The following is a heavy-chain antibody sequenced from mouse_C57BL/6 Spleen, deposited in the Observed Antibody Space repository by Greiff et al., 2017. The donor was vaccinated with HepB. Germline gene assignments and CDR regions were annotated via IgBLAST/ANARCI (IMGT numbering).Heavy chain of an antibody. CDR2: IDPSDSYT. Sequence: VQLQQPGAELVKPGASVKLSCKASGYTFTSYWMQWVKQRPGQGLEWIGEIDPSDSYTNYNQKFKGKATLTVDTSSSTAYMQLSSLTSEDSAVYYCARPGQIYDGSLYYFDYWGQGTTLTVSS. D-gene: IGHD2-3*01. V-gene: IGHV1-50*01. CDR1: GYTFTSYW. J-gene: IGHJ2*01. CDR3: ARPGQIYDGSLYYFDY.